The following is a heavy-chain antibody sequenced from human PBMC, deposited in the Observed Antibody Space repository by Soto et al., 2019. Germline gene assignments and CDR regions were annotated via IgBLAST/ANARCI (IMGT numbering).Heavy chain of an antibody. Sequence: GGSLRLSCAASGFTFSSYAMSWVRQAPGKGLEWVSAISGSGGSTYYADSVKGRLTISRDNSKNTLYLQMNSLRAEDTAVYYCAKGPWSGSYRPYGMDVWGQGTTVTVSS. D-gene: IGHD1-26*01. V-gene: IGHV3-23*01. CDR2: ISGSGGST. CDR1: GFTFSSYA. CDR3: AKGPWSGSYRPYGMDV. J-gene: IGHJ6*02.